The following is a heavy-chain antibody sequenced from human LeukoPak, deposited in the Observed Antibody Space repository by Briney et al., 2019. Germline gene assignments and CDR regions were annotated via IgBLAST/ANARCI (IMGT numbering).Heavy chain of an antibody. J-gene: IGHJ6*03. V-gene: IGHV1-46*01. D-gene: IGHD3-10*01. CDR3: AGGVLPQTYYYYMDV. Sequence: GASVKVSCKASGYTFTSYYMHWVRQAPGQGLEWMGIINPSGGSTSYAQMFQGRVAMTRDMSTSTVYMELSSLRAEDTAVYYCAGGVLPQTYYYYMDVWGKGTTVTVSS. CDR2: INPSGGST. CDR1: GYTFTSYY.